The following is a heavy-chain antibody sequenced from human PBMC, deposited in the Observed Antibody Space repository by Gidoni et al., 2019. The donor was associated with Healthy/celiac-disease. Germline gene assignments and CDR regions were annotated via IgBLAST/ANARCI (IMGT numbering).Heavy chain of an antibody. D-gene: IGHD3-16*02. CDR2: IRSKAYGGTT. J-gene: IGHJ4*02. Sequence: EVQLVDSGGGLVQPGRSRSLSCTSSGFTFVDFALSWFRQAPGKGLEWVGFIRSKAYGGTTEYAASVKGRITISRDDSKSIAYMQRNSLKTEDTAVYYCTRDKRIRLGELSSSYFDYWGQGTLVTVSS. V-gene: IGHV3-49*03. CDR3: TRDKRIRLGELSSSYFDY. CDR1: GFTFVDFA.